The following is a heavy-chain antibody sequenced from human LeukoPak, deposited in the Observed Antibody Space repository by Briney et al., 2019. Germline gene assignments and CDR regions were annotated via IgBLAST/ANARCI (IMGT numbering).Heavy chain of an antibody. V-gene: IGHV4-34*01. J-gene: IGHJ4*02. Sequence: SATLSLTCAVYGGSFSGYYWSWIRQPPGKGLEWIGEINHSGSTNYNPSLKSRVTISVDTSKNQFSLKLSSVTAADTAVYYCAGSSGYSYGYFDYWGQGTLVTVSS. D-gene: IGHD5-18*01. CDR3: AGSSGYSYGYFDY. CDR2: INHSGST. CDR1: GGSFSGYY.